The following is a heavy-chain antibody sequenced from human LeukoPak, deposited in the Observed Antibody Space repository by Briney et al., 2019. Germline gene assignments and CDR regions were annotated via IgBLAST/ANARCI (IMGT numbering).Heavy chain of an antibody. CDR1: GYTFTSYG. V-gene: IGHV1-18*01. Sequence: ASVTASCQASGYTFTSYGISWVRQAPGHALEWMGWISAYNGNTNYAQKLQGRVTMTTDTSTSTAYMKLRSLRSDDTAVYYCARGTYYYDSSGYRYWGQGTLVTVSS. CDR2: ISAYNGNT. D-gene: IGHD3-22*01. J-gene: IGHJ4*02. CDR3: ARGTYYYDSSGYRY.